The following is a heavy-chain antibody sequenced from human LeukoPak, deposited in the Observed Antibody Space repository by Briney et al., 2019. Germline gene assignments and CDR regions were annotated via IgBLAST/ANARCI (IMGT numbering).Heavy chain of an antibody. CDR3: ARDRDDITGTMDH. D-gene: IGHD1-20*01. CDR1: GFTFSSYS. V-gene: IGHV3-21*01. J-gene: IGHJ4*02. Sequence: PGGSLRLSCAASGFTFSSYSMNWVRQAPGKGLEWVSSISSSSSSYIYYADSVKGRFTISRDNAKNSLYLQMNSLRAEDTAVYYCARDRDDITGTMDHWGQGTLVTVSS. CDR2: ISSSSSSYI.